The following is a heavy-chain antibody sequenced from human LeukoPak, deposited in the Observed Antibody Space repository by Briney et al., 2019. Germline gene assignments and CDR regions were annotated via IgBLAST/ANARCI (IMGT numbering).Heavy chain of an antibody. CDR3: ATEEGDGYNPE. Sequence: GGSLRLSCAASGFTVSSNYMSWVRQAPGKGLEWVSDIYSGGSTYYADSVKGRFTISRDNSKNTLYLQMNSLRAEDTAVYYCATEEGDGYNPEWGQGTLVTVSS. V-gene: IGHV3-53*01. D-gene: IGHD5-24*01. CDR2: IYSGGST. J-gene: IGHJ4*02. CDR1: GFTVSSNY.